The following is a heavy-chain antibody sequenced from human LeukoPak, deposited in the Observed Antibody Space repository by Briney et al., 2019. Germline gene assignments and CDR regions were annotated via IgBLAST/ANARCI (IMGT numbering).Heavy chain of an antibody. V-gene: IGHV3-23*01. CDR3: AAAVAAAPGAY. J-gene: IGHJ4*02. CDR1: GLTFSSYA. CDR2: LSGSGSTT. D-gene: IGHD6-13*01. Sequence: GGSLRLSCAASGLTFSSYAMSWVRQAPGKGLEWVSSLSGSGSTTNYADSVKGRFNISRDDAKNTLYLQMNSLRAEDTAVYYCAAAVAAAPGAYWGQGTLVTVSS.